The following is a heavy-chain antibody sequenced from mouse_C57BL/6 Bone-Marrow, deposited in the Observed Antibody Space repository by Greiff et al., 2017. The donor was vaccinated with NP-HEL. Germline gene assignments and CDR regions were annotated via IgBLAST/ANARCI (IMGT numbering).Heavy chain of an antibody. J-gene: IGHJ1*03. CDR1: GFNIKDDY. V-gene: IGHV14-4*01. Sequence: EVQLQQSGAELVRPGASVKLSCTASGFNIKDDYMHWVKQRPEQGLEWIGWIDPENGDTEYASKFQGKATLTADTSSNTAYLQLSSLTSEDTAVYYWTPIVYYGSRYGYFDVGGTGTTVTVSA. CDR3: TPIVYYGSRYGYFDV. D-gene: IGHD1-1*01. CDR2: IDPENGDT.